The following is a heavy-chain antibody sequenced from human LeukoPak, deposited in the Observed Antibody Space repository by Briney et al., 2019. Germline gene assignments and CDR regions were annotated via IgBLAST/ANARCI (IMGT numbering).Heavy chain of an antibody. CDR1: GGSISGYY. CDR3: ARGRAVAGTDY. V-gene: IGHV4-59*01. D-gene: IGHD6-19*01. CDR2: IYYSGNS. J-gene: IGHJ4*02. Sequence: PSETLSLTCTVSGGSISGYYWSWIRQPPGKGLEWIGYIYYSGNSNYNPSHKSRVTVSADTSKNQFSLKLSSVTAADTAVYYCARGRAVAGTDYWGQGTLVTVSS.